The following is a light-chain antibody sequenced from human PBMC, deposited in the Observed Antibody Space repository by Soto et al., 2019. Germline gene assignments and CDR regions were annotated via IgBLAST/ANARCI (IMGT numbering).Light chain of an antibody. Sequence: QSVLTQPASVSGSPGQSITISCTGTSSDVGGYNYVSWYQQHPGKAPKLMIYEVSNRPSGVSNRFSGSKSDYTASLTISGLQAEDEADYYCSSYTSRSTLYVFGTGTQLTVL. CDR2: EVS. J-gene: IGLJ1*01. CDR3: SSYTSRSTLYV. V-gene: IGLV2-14*01. CDR1: SSDVGGYNY.